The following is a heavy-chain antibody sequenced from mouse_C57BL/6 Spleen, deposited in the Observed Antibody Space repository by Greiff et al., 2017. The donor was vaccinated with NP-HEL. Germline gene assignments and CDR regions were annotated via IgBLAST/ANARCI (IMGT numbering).Heavy chain of an antibody. CDR3: AREDTVVATKGFAY. J-gene: IGHJ3*01. V-gene: IGHV1-26*01. CDR1: GYTFTDYY. CDR2: INPNNGGT. Sequence: EVQLQQSGPELVKPGASVKISCKASGYTFTDYYMNWVKQSHGKSLEWIGDINPNNGGTSYNQKFKGKATLTVDKSSSTAYMELRSLTSEDSAVYYCAREDTVVATKGFAYWGQGTLVTVSA. D-gene: IGHD1-1*01.